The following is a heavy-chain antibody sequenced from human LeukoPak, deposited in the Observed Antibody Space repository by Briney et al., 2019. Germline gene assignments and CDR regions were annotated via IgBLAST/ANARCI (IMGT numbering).Heavy chain of an antibody. CDR2: INHSGST. J-gene: IGHJ4*02. Sequence: PSETLSLTCAVYGGSFSGYYWSWIRQPPGKGLEWIGEINHSGSTSYNPSLKSRVTISVDTSKNQFSLKLSSVTAADTAVYYCARDRVGVSDYWGQGTLVTVSS. D-gene: IGHD5/OR15-5a*01. V-gene: IGHV4-34*01. CDR3: ARDRVGVSDY. CDR1: GGSFSGYY.